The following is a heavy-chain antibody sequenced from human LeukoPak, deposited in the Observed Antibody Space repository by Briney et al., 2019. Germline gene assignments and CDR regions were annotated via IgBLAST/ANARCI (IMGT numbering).Heavy chain of an antibody. Sequence: GGSLRLSCAASGFTFSTYWMHWVRQAPGKGLVWVARVSPEGSRTTYADSVKGRFTISRDNDRNTLYLQMNSLRVKDTAVYYCARDLDWLLFDYWGQGTLATVSS. V-gene: IGHV3-74*03. CDR1: GFTFSTYW. CDR2: VSPEGSRT. J-gene: IGHJ4*02. CDR3: ARDLDWLLFDY. D-gene: IGHD3-9*01.